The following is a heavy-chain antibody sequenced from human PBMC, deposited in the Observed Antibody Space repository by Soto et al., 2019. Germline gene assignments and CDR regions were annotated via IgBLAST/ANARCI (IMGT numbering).Heavy chain of an antibody. CDR1: GFTFGDYA. D-gene: IGHD6-13*01. Sequence: GGSLRLSCTASGFTFGDYAMSWFRQAPGKGLEWVGFIRSKAYGGTTEYAASVKGRFTISRDDSKSIAYLQMNSLKTEDTAVYYCTRGAERDYYYYMDVWGKGTTVTVSS. CDR3: TRGAERDYYYYMDV. V-gene: IGHV3-49*03. J-gene: IGHJ6*03. CDR2: IRSKAYGGTT.